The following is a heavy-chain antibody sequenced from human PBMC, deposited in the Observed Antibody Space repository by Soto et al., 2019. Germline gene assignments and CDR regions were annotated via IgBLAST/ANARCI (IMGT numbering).Heavy chain of an antibody. CDR2: ISSSGGST. CDR1: GFTFRSYA. CDR3: AKEHYNIAAPTSDY. V-gene: IGHV3-23*01. Sequence: GSLRLSCAASGFTFRSYAMNWVRQAPGKGLEWVSGISSSGGSTYYADSVKGRFTISRDDSTNTLFLQMNSLRAEDTALYYCAKEHYNIAAPTSDYWGQGILVTVS. J-gene: IGHJ4*02. D-gene: IGHD6-6*01.